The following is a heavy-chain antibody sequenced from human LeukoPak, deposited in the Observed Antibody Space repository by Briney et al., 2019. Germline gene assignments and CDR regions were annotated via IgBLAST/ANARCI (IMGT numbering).Heavy chain of an antibody. CDR2: IHASGST. Sequence: SETLSLTCTVSGGSISTYYWSWIRQSAGKGLEWIGRIHASGSTDYNPSLRSRVTMSVDTSKNQFSLKVSSVTAADTGIYYCARAPEFSSGWLLDCWGQGSLVTVSS. V-gene: IGHV4-4*07. D-gene: IGHD6-19*01. CDR1: GGSISTYY. CDR3: ARAPEFSSGWLLDC. J-gene: IGHJ4*02.